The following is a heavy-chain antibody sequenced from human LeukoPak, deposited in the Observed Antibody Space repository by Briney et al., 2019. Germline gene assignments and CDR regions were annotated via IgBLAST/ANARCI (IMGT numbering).Heavy chain of an antibody. D-gene: IGHD2-2*02. CDR1: GYTFTDYY. Sequence: GASVKVSCKTSGYTFTDYYIHWVRQAPGQGLEWMGWISAYNGNTNYAQKLQGRVTMTTDTSTSTAYMELRSLRSDDTAVYYCARDGGGLCSSTSCYTNWFDPWGQGTLVTVSS. V-gene: IGHV1-18*04. J-gene: IGHJ5*02. CDR2: ISAYNGNT. CDR3: ARDGGGLCSSTSCYTNWFDP.